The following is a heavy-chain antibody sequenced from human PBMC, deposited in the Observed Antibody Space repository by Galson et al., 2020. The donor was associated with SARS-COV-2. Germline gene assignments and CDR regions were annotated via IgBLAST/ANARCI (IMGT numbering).Heavy chain of an antibody. Sequence: ASVKVSCKASGYTFTSYDINWVRQAPGQGLQWVGWISPSTGATNSAQKLQDRVTMTTDTSTTTAYMELRSLISDDTAVYYCARGVIPATGSKTFDMWGQGTMISVSS. CDR2: ISPSTGAT. CDR1: GYTFTSYD. CDR3: ARGVIPATGSKTFDM. V-gene: IGHV1-18*01. J-gene: IGHJ3*02. D-gene: IGHD6-13*01.